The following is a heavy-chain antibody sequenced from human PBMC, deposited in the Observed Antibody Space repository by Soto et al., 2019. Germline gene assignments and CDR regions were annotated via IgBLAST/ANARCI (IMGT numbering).Heavy chain of an antibody. D-gene: IGHD5-12*01. CDR3: ARDYYRFNSGYGFSMDV. Sequence: QVQLVESGGGVVQPGRSLRLSCAASGFTFSSYAMHWVRQAPGKGLEWVAVISYDGSNKYYADSVKGRFTISRDNSKNQRYLKMNRLRAEDTAVYYCARDYYRFNSGYGFSMDVWGQGTTVTVSS. CDR1: GFTFSSYA. J-gene: IGHJ6*02. V-gene: IGHV3-30-3*01. CDR2: ISYDGSNK.